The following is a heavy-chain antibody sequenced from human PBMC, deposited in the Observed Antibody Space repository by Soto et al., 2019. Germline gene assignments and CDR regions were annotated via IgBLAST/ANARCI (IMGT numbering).Heavy chain of an antibody. CDR2: INPYNGNT. Sequence: ASVKVSCKASGHTFPSYGISWVRQAPGQGLEWMGWINPYNGNTKYAQKLQGRVTMTTDTSTSTAYMELRSLRSDDTAVYYCARDAAVGLFDYWGQGTLVTVSS. J-gene: IGHJ4*02. CDR1: GHTFPSYG. CDR3: ARDAAVGLFDY. V-gene: IGHV1-18*01. D-gene: IGHD1-26*01.